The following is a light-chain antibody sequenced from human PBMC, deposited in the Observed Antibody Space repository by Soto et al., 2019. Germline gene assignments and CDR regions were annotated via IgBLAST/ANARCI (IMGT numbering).Light chain of an antibody. Sequence: EIVMTQSPATLSLSPGERATLSCRASQSVNSNLAWYQQKAGQAPRLLIYGTSTRATGIPARFSGSGSGTDLTLTISRLEPEDFAVFYCQQRYNWPRVTFGQGTRLE. CDR1: QSVNSN. CDR2: GTS. V-gene: IGKV3-15*01. CDR3: QQRYNWPRVT. J-gene: IGKJ5*01.